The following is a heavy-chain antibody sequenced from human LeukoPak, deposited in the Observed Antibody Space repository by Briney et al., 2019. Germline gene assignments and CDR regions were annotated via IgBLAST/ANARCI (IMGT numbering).Heavy chain of an antibody. J-gene: IGHJ4*02. CDR3: ARNYDILTGYYGDDY. D-gene: IGHD3-9*01. CDR2: INSDGSST. V-gene: IGHV3-74*01. Sequence: GGSLRLSCAASGFTFSDYYMTWVRQAPGKGLVWVSRINSDGSSTSYADSVKGRFTISRDNAKNTLYLQMNSLRAEDTAVYYCARNYDILTGYYGDDYWGQGTLVTVSS. CDR1: GFTFSDYY.